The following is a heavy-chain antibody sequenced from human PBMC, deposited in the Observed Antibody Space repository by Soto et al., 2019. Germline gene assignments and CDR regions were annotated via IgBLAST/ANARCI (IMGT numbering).Heavy chain of an antibody. Sequence: VGSLSLYCAASGFTFSNYWMTWVRQAPGKGLEWVANIIKDGSEKFYVDSVKGRFTISRDNAKNSLYLEMNSLRVEDTAVYYCARDWGGLGYWGQGTLVTVSS. CDR2: IIKDGSEK. CDR3: ARDWGGLGY. CDR1: GFTFSNYW. D-gene: IGHD3-10*01. V-gene: IGHV3-7*01. J-gene: IGHJ4*02.